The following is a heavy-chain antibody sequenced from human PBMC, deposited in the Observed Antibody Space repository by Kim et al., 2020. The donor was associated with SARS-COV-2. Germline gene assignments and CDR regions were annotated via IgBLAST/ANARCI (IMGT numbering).Heavy chain of an antibody. CDR2: ISYDGRNE. V-gene: IGHV3-33*01. D-gene: IGHD1-1*01. CDR1: GFIFSNYA. CDR3: AREWALGKETHFDP. Sequence: GGSLRLSCAASGFIFSNYAMHWVRQAPGRGLEWVALISYDGRNERYEGSVKGRFTISRDNSKNTLSLQMNSLRADDEDVYYCAREWALGKETHFDPCGQG. J-gene: IGHJ5*02.